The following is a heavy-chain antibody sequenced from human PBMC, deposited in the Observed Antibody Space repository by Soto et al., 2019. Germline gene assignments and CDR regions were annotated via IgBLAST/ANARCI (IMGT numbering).Heavy chain of an antibody. Sequence: PGGSLRLSCAASGFTLSSYAMTWVRQAPGKGLEYVSGISNNGAHTDYAKSVKGRFTISRDNSENTLYLQMGSLRAEDMALYYCARRGYGSGWPNVYMDVWGKGTTVTVSS. CDR1: GFTLSSYA. D-gene: IGHD6-25*01. CDR3: ARRGYGSGWPNVYMDV. CDR2: ISNNGAHT. V-gene: IGHV3-64*01. J-gene: IGHJ6*03.